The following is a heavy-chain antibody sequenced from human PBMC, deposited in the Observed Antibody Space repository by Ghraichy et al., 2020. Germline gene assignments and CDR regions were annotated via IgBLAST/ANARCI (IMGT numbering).Heavy chain of an antibody. CDR1: GFTFSSYA. D-gene: IGHD4-11*01. J-gene: IGHJ6*03. CDR3: ARTVDYSNYIMVYYYYMDV. Sequence: SCAASGFTFSSYAMHWVRQAPGKGLEYVSGISSDGDSAYYANSLKGRFTISRDNSKKTLYLQMGSLRAEDMAVYYCARTVDYSNYIMVYYYYMDVWGKGTTVTVSS. CDR2: ISSDGDSA. V-gene: IGHV3-64*01.